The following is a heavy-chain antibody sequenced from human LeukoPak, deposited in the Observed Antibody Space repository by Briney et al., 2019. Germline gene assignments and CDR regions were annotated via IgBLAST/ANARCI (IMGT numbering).Heavy chain of an antibody. CDR3: ARDRGSSWTFDY. Sequence: PGGSLRLSCAASGFTFSSYAMHWVRQAPGKGLEWVAVISYDGSNKYYADSVKGRFTISRDNSKNTLYLQMNSLRAEDTAVYYCARDRGSSWTFDYWGQGTLVTVSS. CDR2: ISYDGSNK. V-gene: IGHV3-30-3*01. CDR1: GFTFSSYA. D-gene: IGHD6-13*01. J-gene: IGHJ4*02.